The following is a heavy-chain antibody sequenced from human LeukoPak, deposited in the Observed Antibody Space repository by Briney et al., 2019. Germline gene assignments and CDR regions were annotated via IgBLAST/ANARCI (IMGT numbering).Heavy chain of an antibody. CDR1: GYSFTGYY. CDR2: INPNTGDT. J-gene: IGHJ3*02. Sequence: ASVKVSCKASGYSFTGYYLQWVRQAPGQGPEWMGWINPNTGDTKNAQKFQGRVTMNRDTSISTGYMELTRLKFDDTAVYYCARVWGSSWKDDAFDIWGQGTMVTVSS. V-gene: IGHV1-2*02. D-gene: IGHD6-13*01. CDR3: ARVWGSSWKDDAFDI.